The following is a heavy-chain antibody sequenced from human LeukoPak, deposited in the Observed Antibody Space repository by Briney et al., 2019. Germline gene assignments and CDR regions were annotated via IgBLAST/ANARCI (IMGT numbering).Heavy chain of an antibody. Sequence: SETLSLTCTVSGGSISSYYWSWIRQPPGKGLEWIGYIYYSGSTNYNPSLKSRVTITVDTSKNQFSLKLSSVTAADTAVYYCARVRRVIAISDAFDIWGQGTMVTVSS. CDR1: GGSISSYY. V-gene: IGHV4-59*01. CDR3: ARVRRVIAISDAFDI. J-gene: IGHJ3*02. CDR2: IYYSGST. D-gene: IGHD2-21*01.